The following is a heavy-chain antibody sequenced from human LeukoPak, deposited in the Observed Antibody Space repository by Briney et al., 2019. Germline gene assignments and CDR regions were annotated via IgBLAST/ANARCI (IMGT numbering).Heavy chain of an antibody. J-gene: IGHJ4*02. CDR3: ARERQQLFDY. Sequence: TLSLTCTVSGGSISSGGYYWSWIRQHPGKGLEWIGYIYYSGSTYYNPSLKSRVTISVGTSKNQFSLKLSSVTAADTAVYYCARERQQLFDYWGQGTLVTVSS. CDR2: IYYSGST. D-gene: IGHD6-13*01. V-gene: IGHV4-31*03. CDR1: GGSISSGGYY.